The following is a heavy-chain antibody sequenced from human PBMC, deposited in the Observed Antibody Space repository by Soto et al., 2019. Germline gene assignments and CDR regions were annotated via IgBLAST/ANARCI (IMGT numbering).Heavy chain of an antibody. CDR1: GFTFTNAW. V-gene: IGHV3-15*07. CDR2: IKSKTNGGTT. J-gene: IGHJ4*02. D-gene: IGHD3-16*01. Sequence: EVQLVESGGGLVEPGGSLRLSCAASGFTFTNAWLNWVRQAPGKGLEWVGRIKSKTNGGTTDYAAPMKGRFTISRDDSENTVYLQMNTLKTEDTAVYYCAADLPDWGAYAFDYWGQGTLVSVSS. CDR3: AADLPDWGAYAFDY.